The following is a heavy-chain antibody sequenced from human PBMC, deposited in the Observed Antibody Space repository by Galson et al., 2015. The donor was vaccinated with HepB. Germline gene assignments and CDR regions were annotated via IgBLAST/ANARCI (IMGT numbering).Heavy chain of an antibody. V-gene: IGHV4-59*01. D-gene: IGHD6-13*01. Sequence: SEPLSLTCTVSGGSISIYYWSWIRQPPGKGLEWIGYIYSSGSTNYNPSLKSRVTISVDTSKNQFSLKLSSVTAADTAVYYCARFTPGYSNSRAGDYWGQGTLVTVSS. CDR2: IYSSGST. CDR3: ARFTPGYSNSRAGDY. CDR1: GGSISIYY. J-gene: IGHJ4*02.